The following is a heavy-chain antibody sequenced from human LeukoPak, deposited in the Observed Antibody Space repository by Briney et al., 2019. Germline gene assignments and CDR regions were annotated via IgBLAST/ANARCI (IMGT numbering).Heavy chain of an antibody. CDR2: IYYSGSN. CDR1: GGSISSYY. V-gene: IGHV4-59*01. D-gene: IGHD3-10*01. Sequence: SETLSLTCTVSGGSISSYYWSWIRQPPGKGLEWIGYIYYSGSNNYNPSLKSRVTISVDTSKNQFSLKLSSVTAADTAVYYCARDKRVNMVRGVKYYYGMDVWGQGTTVTVSS. CDR3: ARDKRVNMVRGVKYYYGMDV. J-gene: IGHJ6*02.